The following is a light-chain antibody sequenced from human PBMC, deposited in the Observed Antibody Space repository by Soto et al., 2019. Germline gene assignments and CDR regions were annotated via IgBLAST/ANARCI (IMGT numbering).Light chain of an antibody. Sequence: QSVLTQPPSVSGTPGQRVTISCSGGSSNIGTNFVNWYQQLPGTAPKFLIYGDHQRFSGVPDRFSGSKSGTSASLAISGLRSEDEADYYCAAWDDSLSGVIFGGGTQRPS. CDR3: AAWDDSLSGVI. J-gene: IGLJ2*01. CDR1: SSNIGTNF. V-gene: IGLV1-47*02. CDR2: GDH.